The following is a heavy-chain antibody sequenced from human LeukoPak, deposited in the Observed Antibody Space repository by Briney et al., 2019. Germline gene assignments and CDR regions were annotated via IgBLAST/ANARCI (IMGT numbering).Heavy chain of an antibody. CDR1: GYSFSNYW. CDR2: IYPGDYET. D-gene: IGHD2-21*02. Sequence: GESLKISCEGSGYSFSNYWIGWVRQMPGKGLEWMGIIYPGDYETRYSPSFQGLVTISVGKSISTAYLQWSSLKALDTAMYYCAIPPGYCGNDCSFDHWGQGTLVTVSS. J-gene: IGHJ4*02. CDR3: AIPPGYCGNDCSFDH. V-gene: IGHV5-51*01.